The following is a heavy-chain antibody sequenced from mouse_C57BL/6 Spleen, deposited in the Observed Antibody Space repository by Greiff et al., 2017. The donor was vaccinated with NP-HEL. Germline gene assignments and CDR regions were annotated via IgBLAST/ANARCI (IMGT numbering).Heavy chain of an antibody. J-gene: IGHJ4*01. CDR2: IRSKSNNYAT. D-gene: IGHD2-1*01. V-gene: IGHV10-1*01. Sequence: EVQRVESGGGLVQPKGSLKLSCAASGFSFNTYAMNWVRQAPGKGLEWVARIRSKSNNYATYYADSVKDRFTISRDDSESMLYLQMNNLKTEDTAMYYCVRQPYGNYDDYYYAMDYWGQGTSVTVSS. CDR3: VRQPYGNYDDYYYAMDY. CDR1: GFSFNTYA.